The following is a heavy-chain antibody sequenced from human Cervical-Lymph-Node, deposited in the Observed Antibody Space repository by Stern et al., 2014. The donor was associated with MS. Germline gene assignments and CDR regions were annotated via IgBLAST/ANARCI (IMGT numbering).Heavy chain of an antibody. CDR1: GYNFINYW. D-gene: IGHD2-21*01. J-gene: IGHJ4*02. CDR3: ARWSIACDY. V-gene: IGHV5-51*03. CDR2: IYPGDSDI. Sequence: QLVQSGAELKKPGESLKISCKTSGYNFINYWIAWVRQVPGKGLEWIGIIYPGDSDIRYSPSFQGHVNISVDKSITTAYLEWNSLKASDTAVYYCARWSIACDYWGQGALITVSS.